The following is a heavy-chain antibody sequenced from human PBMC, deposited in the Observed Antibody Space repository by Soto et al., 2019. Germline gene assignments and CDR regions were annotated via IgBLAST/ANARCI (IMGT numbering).Heavy chain of an antibody. CDR2: IDNDGSSR. Sequence: EVQLVESGGGLDQPGGSLRLSCAASGFTFSSNWMNWVRQGPGKGLEWVSRIDNDGSSRDYADSVKGRFTISRDNAKNTLYLEMSSPRAEDTAVYYCATGSGWYSPDYWGQGTLVTVSS. CDR3: ATGSGWYSPDY. CDR1: GFTFSSNW. V-gene: IGHV3-74*01. D-gene: IGHD6-19*01. J-gene: IGHJ4*02.